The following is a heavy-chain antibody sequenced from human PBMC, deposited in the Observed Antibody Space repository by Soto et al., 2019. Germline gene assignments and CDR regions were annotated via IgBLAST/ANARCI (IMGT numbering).Heavy chain of an antibody. CDR2: IYPGDSDT. Sequence: GESLKISCKGSGYSFTSYWIGWVRQMPGKGLEWMGIIYPGDSDTRYSPSFQGQVTISADKSISTAYLQWSSLKASDTAMYYCAIRVYFDNERYVMDVWGQGTSDTGSS. J-gene: IGHJ6*02. CDR1: GYSFTSYW. V-gene: IGHV5-51*01. D-gene: IGHD3-9*01. CDR3: AIRVYFDNERYVMDV.